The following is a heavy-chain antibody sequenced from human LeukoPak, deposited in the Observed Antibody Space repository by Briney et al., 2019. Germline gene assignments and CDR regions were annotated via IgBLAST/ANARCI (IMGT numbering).Heavy chain of an antibody. J-gene: IGHJ3*02. D-gene: IGHD2-15*01. CDR2: ISYDGSNK. V-gene: IGHV3-30*18. CDR1: GFTFSSYG. Sequence: PGGSLRLSCAASGFTFSSYGMHWVRQAPGKGLEWVAVISYDGSNKYYADSVKGRFTISRDNSKNTLYLQVNSLRAEDTAVYYCAKALAPYCSGGSCEGGDAFDIWGQGTMVTVSS. CDR3: AKALAPYCSGGSCEGGDAFDI.